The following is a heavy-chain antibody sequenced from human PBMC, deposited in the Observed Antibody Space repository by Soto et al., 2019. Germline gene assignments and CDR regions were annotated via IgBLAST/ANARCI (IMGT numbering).Heavy chain of an antibody. CDR3: ARVRGPAETALTTNKHFDY. CDR2: MHYTGFS. J-gene: IGHJ4*02. V-gene: IGHV4-59*02. Sequence: PSETLSLTCSFSGDSVTSHYLTWIRQSPEKGLEWIGYMHYTGFSNYNPSLKSRLTISVDRSKNQFSLRLTSVTTADTAMYYCARVRGPAETALTTNKHFDYWGQGISVTVSS. D-gene: IGHD2-2*01. CDR1: GDSVTSHY.